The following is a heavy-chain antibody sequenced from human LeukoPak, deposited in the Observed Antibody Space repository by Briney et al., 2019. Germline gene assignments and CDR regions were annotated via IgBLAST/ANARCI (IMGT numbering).Heavy chain of an antibody. CDR1: GGSISSYY. V-gene: IGHV4-59*01. Sequence: PSETLSLTCTVSGGSISSYYWSWFRQPPGKGLEWIGYIYYSGSTNYNPSLKSRVTISIDTSKNQFSLKLSSVTAADTAVYYCARDNSSPYYYGMDVWGQGTTVTVSS. CDR3: ARDNSSPYYYGMDV. J-gene: IGHJ6*02. CDR2: IYYSGST.